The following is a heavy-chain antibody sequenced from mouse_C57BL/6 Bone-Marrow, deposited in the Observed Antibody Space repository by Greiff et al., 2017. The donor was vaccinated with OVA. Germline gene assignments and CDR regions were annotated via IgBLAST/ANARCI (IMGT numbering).Heavy chain of an antibody. CDR1: GFTFSSYG. J-gene: IGHJ2*01. Sequence: EVMLVESGGDLVKPGGSLTLSCAASGFTFSSYGMSWVRQTPDKRLEWVATINSGGSYTYYPDSVKGRFTISRDNAKNTLYLQMSSLKSEDTAIYYCARRVYDYLYYFGYWGQGTTLTDSA. D-gene: IGHD2-4*01. V-gene: IGHV5-6*02. CDR3: ARRVYDYLYYFGY. CDR2: INSGGSYT.